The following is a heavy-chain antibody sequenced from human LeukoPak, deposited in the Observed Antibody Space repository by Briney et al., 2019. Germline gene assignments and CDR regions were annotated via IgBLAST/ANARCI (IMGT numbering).Heavy chain of an antibody. CDR3: ARGINTPLGVVPAAHDDY. J-gene: IGHJ4*02. V-gene: IGHV1-18*01. CDR2: ISAYNGNT. CDR1: GYTFTSYG. D-gene: IGHD2-2*01. Sequence: ASVKVSCKASGYTFTSYGISWVRQAPGQGLEWMGWISAYNGNTNYAQKLQGRVTMTTDASTSTAYMELRSLSSDDTAVYYCARGINTPLGVVPAAHDDYWGQGTLVTVSS.